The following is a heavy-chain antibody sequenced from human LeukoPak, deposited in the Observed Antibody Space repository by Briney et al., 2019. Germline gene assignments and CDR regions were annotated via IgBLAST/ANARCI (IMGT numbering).Heavy chain of an antibody. D-gene: IGHD1-26*01. Sequence: GGSLRLSCAASGFTFSSYGMHWVRQAPGKGLEWVAFIRYDGSNKYYADSVEGRFTISRDNSKNTLYLQMNSLRAEDTAVYYCAKIVGATFWLDPWGQGTLVTVSS. CDR2: IRYDGSNK. J-gene: IGHJ5*02. CDR3: AKIVGATFWLDP. CDR1: GFTFSSYG. V-gene: IGHV3-30*02.